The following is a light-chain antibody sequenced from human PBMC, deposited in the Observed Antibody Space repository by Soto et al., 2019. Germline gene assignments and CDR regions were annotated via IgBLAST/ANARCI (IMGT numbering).Light chain of an antibody. J-gene: IGKJ3*01. CDR2: SAA. V-gene: IGKV1-39*01. CDR3: QQNYISPPFT. CDR1: QSLSKS. Sequence: DIQMTQSPSSLSASVGDTVTITCRASQSLSKSLNWYQQKPGKAPKLLLYSAATLQNGVPSRFSGSGSGTDFTLTITSLQFEDFATYYYQQNYISPPFTFGPGTKVDI.